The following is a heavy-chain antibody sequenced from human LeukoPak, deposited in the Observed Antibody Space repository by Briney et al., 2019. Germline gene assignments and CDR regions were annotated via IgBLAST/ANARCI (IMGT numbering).Heavy chain of an antibody. D-gene: IGHD4-17*01. CDR1: GGSFSGYY. CDR3: AGGSYGDRNLQT. CDR2: INHSGST. Sequence: SETLSLTCAVYGGSFSGYYWSWIRQPPGKGLEWIGEINHSGSTNYNPSLKSRVTISVDTSKNQFSLKLSSVTAADTAVYYCAGGSYGDRNLQTWGQGTLVTVSS. V-gene: IGHV4-34*01. J-gene: IGHJ5*02.